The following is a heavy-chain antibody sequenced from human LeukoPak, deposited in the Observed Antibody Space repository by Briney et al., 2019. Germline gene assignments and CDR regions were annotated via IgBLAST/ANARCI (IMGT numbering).Heavy chain of an antibody. CDR3: ARSGRSWPDFDY. J-gene: IGHJ4*02. CDR2: INHSGST. D-gene: IGHD6-13*01. V-gene: IGHV4-34*01. Sequence: PSETLSLTCAVYGGSFSVYYWSWIRQPPGKGLEWIGEINHSGSTNYNPSLKSRVTISVDTSKNQFSLKLSSVAAADTAVYYCARSGRSWPDFDYWGQGTLVTVSS. CDR1: GGSFSVYY.